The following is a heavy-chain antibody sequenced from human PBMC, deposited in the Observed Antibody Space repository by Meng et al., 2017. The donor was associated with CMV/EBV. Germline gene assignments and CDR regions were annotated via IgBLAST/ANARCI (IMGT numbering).Heavy chain of an antibody. CDR2: IYYSGST. Sequence: GSLRLSCTVAGGSISSSSYYWGWIRQPPGKGLEWIGSIYYSGSTYYNPSLKSRVTISVDTSKNQFSLKLSSVTAADTAVYYCASSVKHITIFGVAKTNLNFDCWGQGTLVTVSS. CDR3: ASSVKHITIFGVAKTNLNFDC. D-gene: IGHD3-3*01. CDR1: GGSISSSSYY. J-gene: IGHJ4*02. V-gene: IGHV4-39*07.